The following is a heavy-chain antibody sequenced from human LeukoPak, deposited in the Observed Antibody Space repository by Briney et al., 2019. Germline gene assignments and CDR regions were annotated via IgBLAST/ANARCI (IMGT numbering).Heavy chain of an antibody. CDR2: ISGSGGST. CDR1: GFTFSSYA. J-gene: IGHJ6*03. CDR3: TRHPDFWSGYYQPEDYMDV. Sequence: PGGSLRLSCAASGFTFSSYAMSWVRQAPGKGLEWVSAISGSGGSTYYADSVKGRFTISRDNSKNTLYLQMNSLKTEDTAVYYCTRHPDFWSGYYQPEDYMDVWGKGTTVTVSS. V-gene: IGHV3-23*01. D-gene: IGHD3-3*01.